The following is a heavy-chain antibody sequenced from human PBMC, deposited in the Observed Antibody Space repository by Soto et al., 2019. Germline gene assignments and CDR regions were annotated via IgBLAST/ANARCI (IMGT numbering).Heavy chain of an antibody. CDR1: GGTFSSYA. CDR2: IIPIFGTA. CDR3: ARDRDGQTTGLFSY. J-gene: IGHJ4*02. Sequence: QVQLVQSGAEVKKPGSSVKVSCKTSGGTFSSYAISWVRQAPGRGLEWMGGIIPIFGTANYAQKFQGRVTITADESTSTAYMELSSLRSEDTTVYYCARDRDGQTTGLFSYWGQGTLVTVSS. D-gene: IGHD4-17*01. V-gene: IGHV1-69*12.